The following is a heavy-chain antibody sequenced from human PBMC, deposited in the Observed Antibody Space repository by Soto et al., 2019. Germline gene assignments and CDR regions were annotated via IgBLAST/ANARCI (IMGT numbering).Heavy chain of an antibody. D-gene: IGHD4-17*01. CDR3: ARRYGASFDY. V-gene: IGHV4-30-2*02. J-gene: IGHJ4*02. Sequence: PSETLSLTCAVSGGSISRGWYSRSWIRQPPGKGLEWIGYIYHSGSTYYNPSLKSRVTISVDTSKNQFSLKLSSVTAADTAVYYCARRYGASFDYWGQGTLVTVSS. CDR2: IYHSGST. CDR1: GGSISRGWYS.